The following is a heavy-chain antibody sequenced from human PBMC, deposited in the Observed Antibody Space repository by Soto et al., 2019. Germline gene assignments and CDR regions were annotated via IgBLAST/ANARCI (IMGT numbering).Heavy chain of an antibody. D-gene: IGHD4-17*01. V-gene: IGHV4-31*03. CDR1: GFSITSGGYY. CDR3: ARGYGDQNWFDP. CDR2: AYYIGST. Sequence: QVQLQESGPGLVKPSQTLSLTCSVSGFSITSGGYYWGWVRQHPGKGLEWIGYAYYIGSTFYNPSLKSRVAISMDTSKNQVSLKLNSVTAADTAVYYCARGYGDQNWFDPWGQGILVTVSS. J-gene: IGHJ5*02.